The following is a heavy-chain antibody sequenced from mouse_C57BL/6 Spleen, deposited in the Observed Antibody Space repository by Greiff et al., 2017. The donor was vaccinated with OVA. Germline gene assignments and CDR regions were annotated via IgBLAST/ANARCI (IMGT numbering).Heavy chain of an antibody. CDR1: GFTIKDYY. CDR3: ARDVAFAY. V-gene: IGHV14-2*01. J-gene: IGHJ3*01. CDR2: IDPEDGET. Sequence: VQLQQSGAELVKPGASVKLSCTASGFTIKDYYMHWVKQRTEQGLEWIGRIDPEDGETTYAPKFQGKATITADTSSNTAYLQLSSLTSEDTAVYYCARDVAFAYWGQGTLVTVSA.